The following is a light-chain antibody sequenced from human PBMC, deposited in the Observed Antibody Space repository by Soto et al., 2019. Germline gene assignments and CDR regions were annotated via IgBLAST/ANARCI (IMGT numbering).Light chain of an antibody. CDR1: SSDVGAYNY. Sequence: QSVLTQPASVSGSPGQSITISCTGTSSDVGAYNYVSWCQQHPAKIPKLMIYHVSNRPSGVSDRFSGSKSGNTASLTISGLQAEHEADYYCYSYTTSSTYVFGTGTKVTVL. V-gene: IGLV2-14*01. CDR3: YSYTTSSTYV. CDR2: HVS. J-gene: IGLJ1*01.